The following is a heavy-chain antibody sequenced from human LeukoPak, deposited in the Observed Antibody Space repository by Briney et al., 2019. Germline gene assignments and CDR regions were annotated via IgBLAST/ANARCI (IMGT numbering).Heavy chain of an antibody. CDR1: GGSISSSSFY. CDR2: IYYSGST. V-gene: IGHV4-39*01. J-gene: IGHJ4*02. Sequence: PSETLSLTCTASGGSISSSSFYWGWIRQPPGKGLEWIGSIYYSGSTYYSPSLKSRVTISVDTSKNQFSLKLTSVTAADTAVYSCARQKGGVAGLKYYFDYWGQGTLVTVSS. D-gene: IGHD6-19*01. CDR3: ARQKGGVAGLKYYFDY.